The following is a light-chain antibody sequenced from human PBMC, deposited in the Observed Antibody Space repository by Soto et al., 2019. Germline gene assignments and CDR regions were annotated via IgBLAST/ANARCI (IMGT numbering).Light chain of an antibody. Sequence: DIHLTQSPSFLSASVGDRVTITCRASQSISTWLAWYQQKPGKAPKLLIYDASSLESGVPSRFSGSGSGTEFTLTISSLQPEDFASYYCQQYNSYSTFGQGTKVDIK. V-gene: IGKV1-5*01. CDR2: DAS. CDR3: QQYNSYST. CDR1: QSISTW. J-gene: IGKJ1*01.